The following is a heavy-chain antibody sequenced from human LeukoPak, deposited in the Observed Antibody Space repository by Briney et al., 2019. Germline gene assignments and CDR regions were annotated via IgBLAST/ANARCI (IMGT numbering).Heavy chain of an antibody. D-gene: IGHD6-13*01. Sequence: SETLSLTCTVSGGSISSGSYYWRWIRQPAGKGLEWIGRIYTSGSTNYNPSLKSRVTISVDTSKNQFSLKLSSVTAADTAVYYCARNRRAAAGTGWFDPWGQGTLVTVSS. J-gene: IGHJ5*02. CDR1: GGSISSGSYY. CDR2: IYTSGST. CDR3: ARNRRAAAGTGWFDP. V-gene: IGHV4-61*02.